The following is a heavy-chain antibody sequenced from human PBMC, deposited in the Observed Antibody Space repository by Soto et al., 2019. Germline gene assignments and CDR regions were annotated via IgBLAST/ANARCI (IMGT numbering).Heavy chain of an antibody. V-gene: IGHV3-23*01. D-gene: IGHD1-7*01. CDR2: TSGSGGST. CDR1: GFTFSSYA. J-gene: IGHJ4*02. Sequence: PGGSLRLSCAASGFTFSSYAMSWVRQAPGKGLEWVSATSGSGGSTYYADSVKGRFTISRDNSKNTLYLQMNSLRAEDTAVYYCAKFNWNYGGEHDYWGQGTLVTISS. CDR3: AKFNWNYGGEHDY.